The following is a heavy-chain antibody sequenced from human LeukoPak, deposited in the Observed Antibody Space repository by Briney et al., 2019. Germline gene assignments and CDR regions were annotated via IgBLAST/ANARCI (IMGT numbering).Heavy chain of an antibody. CDR2: ISCSGGST. CDR3: AKVSHYYDLKGHPSIDAFDI. CDR1: GFTFSSYA. J-gene: IGHJ3*02. V-gene: IGHV3-23*01. D-gene: IGHD3-22*01. Sequence: GGSLRLSCAASGFTFSSYAMSWVRQAPGKGLEWVSAISCSGGSTYYADSVKGRFTISRDNSKNTLYLQMNSLRAEDTAVYYCAKVSHYYDLKGHPSIDAFDIWGQGTMVTVSS.